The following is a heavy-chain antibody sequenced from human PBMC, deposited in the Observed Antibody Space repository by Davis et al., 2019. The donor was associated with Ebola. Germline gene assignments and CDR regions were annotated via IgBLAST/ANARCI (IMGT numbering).Heavy chain of an antibody. CDR3: AREGEAGMDV. Sequence: PGGSLRLSCVASGFTFENYGMHWVRQASGKGLEWVSAISTAGDTNSPGSVKGRFTISRENAKNSLYLQMNSLRAGDTAVYYCAREGEAGMDVWGQGTTVTVSS. CDR2: ISTAGDT. J-gene: IGHJ6*02. V-gene: IGHV3-13*01. CDR1: GFTFENYG.